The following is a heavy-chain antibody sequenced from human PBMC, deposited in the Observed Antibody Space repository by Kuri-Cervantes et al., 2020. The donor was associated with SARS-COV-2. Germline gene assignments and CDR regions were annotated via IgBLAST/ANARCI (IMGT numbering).Heavy chain of an antibody. V-gene: IGHV3-30*03. Sequence: GGSLRLSWAASGFTFSSYGMHWVRQAPGNGLEWVAVISYGGSNKYYADSVKGRFAISRDNSKNTPYLQMNSLRAEDTAVYYCARDRGIVETFDYWGQGTLVTVSS. D-gene: IGHD2/OR15-2a*01. J-gene: IGHJ4*02. CDR1: GFTFSSYG. CDR2: ISYGGSNK. CDR3: ARDRGIVETFDY.